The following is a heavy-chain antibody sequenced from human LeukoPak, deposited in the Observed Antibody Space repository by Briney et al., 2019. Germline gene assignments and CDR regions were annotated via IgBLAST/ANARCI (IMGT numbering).Heavy chain of an antibody. CDR2: ITSNDVT. Sequence: PGGSLRLSCAASGFTFSTYAMTWVRQAPGKGLEWVSVITSNDVTYYADSVKGRFTISRDNSKNTEYLQMNSLRAEDTAVYYCAKRSGANWGPSDAFDFWGQGTMVTVSS. J-gene: IGHJ3*01. CDR1: GFTFSTYA. D-gene: IGHD7-27*01. CDR3: AKRSGANWGPSDAFDF. V-gene: IGHV3-23*01.